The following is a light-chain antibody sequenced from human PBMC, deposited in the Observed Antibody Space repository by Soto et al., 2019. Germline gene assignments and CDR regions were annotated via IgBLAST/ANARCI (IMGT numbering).Light chain of an antibody. Sequence: DIVMTPSPDSLAVSLGERATINCKSSQSVLYSSNNKNFLAWYQQKPGQPPKLLIYWASTRESGVPDRFSGSGFGTDFTLTISSLQAEDVAVYYCQQYYSTPQTFGQGTKVEIK. CDR2: WAS. CDR1: QSVLYSSNNKNF. V-gene: IGKV4-1*01. J-gene: IGKJ1*01. CDR3: QQYYSTPQT.